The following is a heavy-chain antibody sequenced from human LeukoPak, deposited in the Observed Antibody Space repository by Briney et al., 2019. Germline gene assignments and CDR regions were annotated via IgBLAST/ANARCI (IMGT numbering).Heavy chain of an antibody. J-gene: IGHJ4*02. V-gene: IGHV3-74*01. D-gene: IGHD1-14*01. Sequence: GGSLRLSCVASGFTLNSFWMHWVRQAPGKGLVWVSDMNEYATTRRYADAVKGRLTISRDNAKNTLYLQMNNLRAEDTAMYFCARGGVNPVDHWGQGTLVTVSS. CDR2: MNEYATTR. CDR1: GFTLNSFW. CDR3: ARGGVNPVDH.